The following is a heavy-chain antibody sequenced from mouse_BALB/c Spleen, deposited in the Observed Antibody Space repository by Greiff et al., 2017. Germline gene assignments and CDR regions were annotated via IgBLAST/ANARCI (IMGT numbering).Heavy chain of an antibody. J-gene: IGHJ3*01. CDR2: INSNGGST. CDR3: ARDLPMIRLFAY. V-gene: IGHV5-6-3*01. Sequence: DVHLVESGGGLVQPGGSLKLSCAASGFTFSSYGMSWVRQTPDKRLELVATINSNGGSTYYPDSVKGRFTISRDNAKNTLYLQMSSLKSEDTAMYYCARDLPMIRLFAYWGQGTLVTVSA. CDR1: GFTFSSYG. D-gene: IGHD2-3*01.